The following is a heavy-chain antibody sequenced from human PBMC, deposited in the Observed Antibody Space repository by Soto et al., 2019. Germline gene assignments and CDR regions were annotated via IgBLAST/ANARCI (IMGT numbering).Heavy chain of an antibody. CDR1: GGSFSGYY. D-gene: IGHD3-10*02. CDR2: INHSGST. Sequence: SETLSLTCAVYGGSFSGYYWSWIRQPPGKGLEWIGEINHSGSTNYNPSLKSRVTISVDTSKNQFSLKLSSVTAADTAVYYCARDDMLDVWGQGTTVTVSS. CDR3: ARDDMLDV. V-gene: IGHV4-34*01. J-gene: IGHJ6*02.